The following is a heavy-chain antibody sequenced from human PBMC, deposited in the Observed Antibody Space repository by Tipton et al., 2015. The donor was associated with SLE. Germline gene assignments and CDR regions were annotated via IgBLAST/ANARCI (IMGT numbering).Heavy chain of an antibody. J-gene: IGHJ2*01. D-gene: IGHD2/OR15-2a*01. V-gene: IGHV4-4*09. CDR1: GGAAIHNY. CDR2: IHSSGTT. Sequence: TLSLTCSVSGGAAIHNYWSWIRQPPGKGLEWIGYIHSSGTTKYNSSLRSRVTISVDTSKNQFSLRLTSVTAADTAVYYCARFSPPDLWGRGTLVTVSS. CDR3: ARFSPPDL.